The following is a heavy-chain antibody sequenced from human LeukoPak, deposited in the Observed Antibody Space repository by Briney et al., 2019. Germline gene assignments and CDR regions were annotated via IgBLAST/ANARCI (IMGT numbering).Heavy chain of an antibody. D-gene: IGHD3-10*01. CDR1: GVSINSGDYY. CDR3: ARRGVGKAFDH. CDR2: NHYSGSS. Sequence: SETLSLTCTVSGVSINSGDYYWSWIRRHLGKGLEWIGYNHYSGSSYYIPSLKSRVTISLDTSKNQFSLELTSVTAADTAVYYCARRGVGKAFDHWGQGTLVTVSS. V-gene: IGHV4-31*03. J-gene: IGHJ5*02.